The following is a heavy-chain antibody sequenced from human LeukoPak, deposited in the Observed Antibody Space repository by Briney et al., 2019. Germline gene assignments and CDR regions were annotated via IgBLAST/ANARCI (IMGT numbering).Heavy chain of an antibody. D-gene: IGHD4-17*01. Sequence: ASVKVSCKASGYTFTSYYMRWVRQAPGQGLEWMGIINPSGGSTSYAQKFQGRVTMTRDTSTSTVYMELSSLRSEDTAVYYCARGQLLSPYGDYEAPSSFGYWGQGTLVTVSS. J-gene: IGHJ4*02. CDR1: GYTFTSYY. CDR3: ARGQLLSPYGDYEAPSSFGY. CDR2: INPSGGST. V-gene: IGHV1-46*01.